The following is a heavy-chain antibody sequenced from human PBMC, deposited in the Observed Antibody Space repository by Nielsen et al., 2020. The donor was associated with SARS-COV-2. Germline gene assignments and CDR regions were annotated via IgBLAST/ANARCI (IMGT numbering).Heavy chain of an antibody. V-gene: IGHV3-23*01. CDR2: FSSSGADT. CDR3: AKEIPAGVQFDF. J-gene: IGHJ4*02. CDR1: GFTFSSYA. Sequence: GGSLRLSCAASGFTFSSYAMSWVRQAPGKGLEWVSTFSSSGADTYYADSVKGRFTISRDNSKNTVYLQVSSLRAEDTAVYYCAKEIPAGVQFDFWGQGTLVTVSS.